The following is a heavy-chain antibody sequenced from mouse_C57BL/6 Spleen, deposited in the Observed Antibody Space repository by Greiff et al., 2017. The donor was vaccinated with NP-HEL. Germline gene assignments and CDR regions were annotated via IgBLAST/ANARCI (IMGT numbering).Heavy chain of an antibody. CDR3: ARWGDYAGFAY. CDR1: GFNIKNTY. Sequence: VQLQQSVAELVRPGASVKLSCTASGFNIKNTYMHWVKPRPEPGLEWIGRIDPANGNTKYAPEFLCNATITADTSSNTAYLQLSSLTSEDTAIYYCARWGDYAGFAYWGQGTLVTVSA. V-gene: IGHV14-3*01. D-gene: IGHD2-4*01. CDR2: IDPANGNT. J-gene: IGHJ3*01.